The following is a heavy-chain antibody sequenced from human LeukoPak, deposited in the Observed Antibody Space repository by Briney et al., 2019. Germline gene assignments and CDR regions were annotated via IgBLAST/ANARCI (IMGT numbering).Heavy chain of an antibody. D-gene: IGHD3-10*01. J-gene: IGHJ4*02. V-gene: IGHV1-69*13. Sequence: SVKVSCKASGGTFTSYAISWVRQAPGQGLEWMGAIIRIFGTANYAQKFQGRVTFTADVSTSTAYMELSSLRSEDTAVYYCARDYYGSGSYYSLDYWGQGTLVTVSS. CDR2: IIRIFGTA. CDR3: ARDYYGSGSYYSLDY. CDR1: GGTFTSYA.